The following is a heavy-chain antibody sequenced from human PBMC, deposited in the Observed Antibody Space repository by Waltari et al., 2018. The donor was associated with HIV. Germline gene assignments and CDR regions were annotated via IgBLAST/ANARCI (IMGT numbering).Heavy chain of an antibody. CDR3: ATSRTFDY. D-gene: IGHD2-2*01. Sequence: MSWVRQAPGKGLEWVANIKQDGSEKYYVDSVKGRFTISRDNAKNSLYLQMNSLRAEDTAMYYCATSRTFDYWGQGTLVTVSS. J-gene: IGHJ4*02. V-gene: IGHV3-7*01. CDR2: IKQDGSEK.